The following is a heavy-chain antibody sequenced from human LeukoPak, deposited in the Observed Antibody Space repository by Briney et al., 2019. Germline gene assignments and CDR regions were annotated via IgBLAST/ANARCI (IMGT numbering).Heavy chain of an antibody. CDR2: IRYDGSSK. D-gene: IGHD3-22*01. J-gene: IGHJ1*01. Sequence: PGGSLRLSCAASGFTFSSYGMHWVRQAPGKGLEWVAFIRYDGSSKYYADSVKGRFTISRDNSKNTLYLQMNSLRAEDTAVYYCAKVGYYDSSGYPWYFQHWGQGTLATVSS. CDR1: GFTFSSYG. V-gene: IGHV3-30*02. CDR3: AKVGYYDSSGYPWYFQH.